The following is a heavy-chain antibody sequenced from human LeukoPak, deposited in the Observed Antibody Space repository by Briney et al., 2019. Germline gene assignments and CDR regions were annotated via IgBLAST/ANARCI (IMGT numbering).Heavy chain of an antibody. Sequence: PGGSLRLSCAASGFTFSSYGMSWVRQAPGKGLEWASAISGSGGSTYYADSVKGRFTISRDNSKNTLYLQMNSLRAEDTAVYYCAKDEDYGDLSSWGQGTLVTVSS. CDR1: GFTFSSYG. V-gene: IGHV3-23*01. CDR3: AKDEDYGDLSS. D-gene: IGHD4-17*01. CDR2: ISGSGGST. J-gene: IGHJ4*02.